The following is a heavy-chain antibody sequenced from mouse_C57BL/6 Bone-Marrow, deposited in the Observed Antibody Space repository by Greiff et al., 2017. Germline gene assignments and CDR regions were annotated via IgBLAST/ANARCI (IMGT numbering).Heavy chain of an antibody. CDR2: ISSGGSYT. D-gene: IGHD4-1*01. CDR1: GFTFSSYG. Sequence: EVKLVESGGDLVKPGGSLKLSCAASGFTFSSYGMSWVRQTPDKRLEWVATISSGGSYTYYPDSVKGRFTISRDNAKNTLYLQMSSLKSEDTAMYDCAREGSGKAYWGQGTLVTVSA. CDR3: AREGSGKAY. V-gene: IGHV5-6*01. J-gene: IGHJ3*01.